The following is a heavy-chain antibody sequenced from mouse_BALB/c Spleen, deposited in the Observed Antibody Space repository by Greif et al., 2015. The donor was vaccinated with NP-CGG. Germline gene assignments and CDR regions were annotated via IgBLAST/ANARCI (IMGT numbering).Heavy chain of an antibody. D-gene: IGHD1-1*01. CDR1: GVTFSDYY. CDR2: ISDGGSYT. V-gene: IGHV5-4*02. Sequence: EVQVVESGGDLVKPGGSLKLSCAASGVTFSDYYMYWVRQTPEKRLEWVATISDGGSYTYYPDSVKGRFTISRDNAKNNLYLQMSSLKSEDTAMYCCASGSSVDYWGQGTTLTVSS. CDR3: ASGSSVDY. J-gene: IGHJ2*01.